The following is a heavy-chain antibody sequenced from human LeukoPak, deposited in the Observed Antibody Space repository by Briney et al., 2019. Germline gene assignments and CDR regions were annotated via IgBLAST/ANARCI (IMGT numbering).Heavy chain of an antibody. CDR2: IYYSGST. V-gene: IGHV4-39*01. D-gene: IGHD6-19*01. Sequence: PSETLSLTCTVSGGSISSSSYYWGWIRQPLGKGLEWIGSIYYSGSTYYNPSLKSRVTISVDTSKNQFSLKLSSVTAADTAVYYCARHVDGGYSSEINDYWGQGTLVTVSS. CDR3: ARHVDGGYSSEINDY. J-gene: IGHJ4*02. CDR1: GGSISSSSYY.